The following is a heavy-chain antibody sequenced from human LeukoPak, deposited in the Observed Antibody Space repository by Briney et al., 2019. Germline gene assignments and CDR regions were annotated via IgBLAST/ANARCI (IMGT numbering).Heavy chain of an antibody. CDR1: GGTFSNYA. CDR2: ITPIFGTA. D-gene: IGHD2-2*02. CDR3: ARWAGYCSITNCYTAXDX. J-gene: IGHJ4*02. V-gene: IGHV1-69*01. Sequence: SVKVSCKASGGTFSNYAINWVRQAPGQGLEWMGGITPIFGTANYAQRFQGRVTITADESTSTAYMELSSLRSEDTAVYYCARWAGYCSITNCYTAXDXXGQGTLVTVS.